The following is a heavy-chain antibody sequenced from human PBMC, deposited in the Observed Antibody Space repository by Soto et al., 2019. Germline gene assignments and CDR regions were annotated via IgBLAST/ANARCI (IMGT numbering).Heavy chain of an antibody. CDR1: GGSISNFY. CDR2: VYYTGST. Sequence: SETMSLTCTVSGGSISNFYLSWIRQPPGKGLEWIGYVYYTGSTSYNPSLKRRVTFSADSSRGQFSLRLNSVTAADTAVYYCARTVLGPDLLADSFVDYYYYMDVWGQGTTVTVSS. V-gene: IGHV4-59*08. D-gene: IGHD3-9*01. CDR3: ARTVLGPDLLADSFVDYYYYMDV. J-gene: IGHJ6*03.